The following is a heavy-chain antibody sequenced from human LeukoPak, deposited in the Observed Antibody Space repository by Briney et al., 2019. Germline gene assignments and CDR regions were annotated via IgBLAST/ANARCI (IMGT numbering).Heavy chain of an antibody. CDR3: ARDLGYGALDP. CDR2: INPDGSQT. D-gene: IGHD4-17*01. CDR1: GFTFSTYW. Sequence: PGGSLRLSCAASGFTFSTYWMNWVRQAPGKGLEWVALINPDGSQTNYVDSVRGRFTISRDNAENSLYLQMNSLRAEDTAVYYCARDLGYGALDPWGQGTLVTVSP. V-gene: IGHV3-7*01. J-gene: IGHJ5*02.